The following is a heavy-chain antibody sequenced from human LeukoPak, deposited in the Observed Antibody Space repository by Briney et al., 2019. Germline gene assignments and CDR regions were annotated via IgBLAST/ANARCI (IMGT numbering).Heavy chain of an antibody. Sequence: SETLSLTCAVSTYSISSGYYWGWIRQPPGKGLEWIGCIYHSGSTYYNPSLKSRVTISVDTSKNQFSLKLSSVTAADTAVYYCARHQWSIAVFDYWGQGTLVTVSS. CDR3: ARHQWSIAVFDY. CDR2: IYHSGST. CDR1: TYSISSGYY. J-gene: IGHJ4*02. V-gene: IGHV4-38-2*01. D-gene: IGHD6-6*01.